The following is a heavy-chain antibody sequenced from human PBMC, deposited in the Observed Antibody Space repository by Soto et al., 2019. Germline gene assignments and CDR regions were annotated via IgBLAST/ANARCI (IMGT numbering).Heavy chain of an antibody. Sequence: QVQLQESGPGLVQPSGTRSLPCAVSGDSINNSHWWSWVRQTPGRGLEWIGETYHSGTTNYNPSLKTRVTISIDKSKNQFSLKMNSVTAADTAVYYCAREVNSSPARGPNWFDPWGQGTLVTVSS. D-gene: IGHD6-13*01. CDR2: TYHSGTT. CDR3: AREVNSSPARGPNWFDP. J-gene: IGHJ5*02. V-gene: IGHV4-4*02. CDR1: GDSINNSHW.